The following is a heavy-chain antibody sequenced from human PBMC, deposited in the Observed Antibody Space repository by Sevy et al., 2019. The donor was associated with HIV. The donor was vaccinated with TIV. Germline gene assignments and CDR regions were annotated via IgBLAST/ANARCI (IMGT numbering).Heavy chain of an antibody. CDR2: IYTSGST. CDR1: GGSISSGSYY. V-gene: IGHV4-61*02. Sequence: SETLSLTCTVSGGSISSGSYYWSWIRQPAGKGLEWIGRIYTSGSTNYNPSLKSRVTISVDTSKNQFSLKLSSVTAADTAVYYCARDSYYCSGGSCYSHWYFDLWGRGTLVTVSS. D-gene: IGHD2-15*01. CDR3: ARDSYYCSGGSCYSHWYFDL. J-gene: IGHJ2*01.